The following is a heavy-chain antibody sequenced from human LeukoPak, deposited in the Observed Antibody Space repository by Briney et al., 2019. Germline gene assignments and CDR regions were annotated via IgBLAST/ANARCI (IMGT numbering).Heavy chain of an antibody. V-gene: IGHV4-39*01. Sequence: SETLSLTCTVSVGSISSSSYYWGWIRQPPGKGLEWIGSIYYSGSTYYNPSLKSRVTISVDTSKNQFSLKLSSVTAADTAVYYCARQDTWGQGTLVTVSS. CDR3: ARQDT. J-gene: IGHJ5*02. CDR2: IYYSGST. D-gene: IGHD2-15*01. CDR1: VGSISSSSYY.